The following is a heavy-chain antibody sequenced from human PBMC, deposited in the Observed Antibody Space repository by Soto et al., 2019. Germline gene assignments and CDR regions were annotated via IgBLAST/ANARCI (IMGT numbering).Heavy chain of an antibody. D-gene: IGHD2-2*01. CDR1: GFTFDDYA. CDR2: ISWNSGSI. J-gene: IGHJ4*02. V-gene: IGHV3-9*01. Sequence: GGSLRLSCAASGFTFDDYAMHWVRQAPGKGLEWVSGISWNSGSIGYADSVKGRFTISRDNAKNSLYLQMNSLRAEDTALYYCAKEGEYCSSTSCYRPYYFDYWGQGTLVTVSS. CDR3: AKEGEYCSSTSCYRPYYFDY.